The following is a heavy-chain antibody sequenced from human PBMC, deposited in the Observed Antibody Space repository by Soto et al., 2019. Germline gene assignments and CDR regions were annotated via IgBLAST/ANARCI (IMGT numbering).Heavy chain of an antibody. CDR2: IYYSGST. CDR3: ARRSAWYYFDY. CDR1: GGSISSSSYY. J-gene: IGHJ4*02. D-gene: IGHD6-19*01. Sequence: SETLALTCTVSGGSISSSSYYGGCIRQPPWKGLEWIGSIYYSGSTYYNPSLKSRVTISVDTSKNQFSLKLSSVTAADTAVHYCARRSAWYYFDYWGQGTLDT. V-gene: IGHV4-39*01.